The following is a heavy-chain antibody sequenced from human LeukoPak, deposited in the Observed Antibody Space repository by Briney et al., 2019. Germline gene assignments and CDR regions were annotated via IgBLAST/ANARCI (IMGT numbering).Heavy chain of an antibody. Sequence: SETLSLTCTVSGGSISSSSYYWGWIRQPPGKGLEWIGSIYYSGSTYYNPSLKSRVTMSVDTSKNQFSQKLSSVTAADTAVYYCARGASGYSSGPYYFDYWGQGTLVTVSS. D-gene: IGHD6-19*01. CDR3: ARGASGYSSGPYYFDY. V-gene: IGHV4-39*07. J-gene: IGHJ4*02. CDR1: GGSISSSSYY. CDR2: IYYSGST.